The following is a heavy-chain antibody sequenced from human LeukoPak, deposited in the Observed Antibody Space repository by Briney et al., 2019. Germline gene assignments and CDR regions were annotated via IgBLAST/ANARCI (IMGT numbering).Heavy chain of an antibody. V-gene: IGHV3-30*02. Sequence: GGSLRLSCAASGFTFRDYGMHWVRQAPGKGLEWVAFIRYDGTEKYYADSVRGRFTFSRDNSKNALYLQMNSLRPEDTAVYYCTKGENYDLDYWGQGTLVTVS. D-gene: IGHD3-3*01. CDR2: IRYDGTEK. CDR1: GFTFRDYG. CDR3: TKGENYDLDY. J-gene: IGHJ4*02.